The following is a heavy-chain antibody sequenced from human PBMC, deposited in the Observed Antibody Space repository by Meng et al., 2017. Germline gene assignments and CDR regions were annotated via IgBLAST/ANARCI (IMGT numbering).Heavy chain of an antibody. CDR3: ARVLSSSGWSEIDY. CDR2: ISSSSSYI. D-gene: IGHD6-19*01. CDR1: GLPFSSYS. Sequence: RRLELGVARRSLGRSLGLLCAASGLPFSSYSMNWVRQAPGKGLEWVSSISSSSSYIYYADSVKGRFTISRDNAKNSLYLQMNSLRAEDTAVYYCARVLSSSGWSEIDYWGQGTLVTVSS. J-gene: IGHJ4*02. V-gene: IGHV3-21*01.